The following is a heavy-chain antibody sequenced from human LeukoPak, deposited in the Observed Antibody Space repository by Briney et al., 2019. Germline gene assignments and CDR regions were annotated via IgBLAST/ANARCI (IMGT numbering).Heavy chain of an antibody. CDR1: GGSISSYY. V-gene: IGHV4-59*01. D-gene: IGHD4-23*01. CDR3: VRDGRWGNWFDP. CDR2: IYYSGST. J-gene: IGHJ5*02. Sequence: SETLSLTCTVSGGSISSYYWSWIRQPPGKRLEWIGYIYYSGSTNYNPSLKSRVTISVDTSKNQFSLKLSSVTAADTAVYYCVRDGRWGNWFDPWGQGTLVTVSS.